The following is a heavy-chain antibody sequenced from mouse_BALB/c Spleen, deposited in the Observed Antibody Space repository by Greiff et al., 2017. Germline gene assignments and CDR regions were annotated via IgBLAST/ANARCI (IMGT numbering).Heavy chain of an antibody. CDR1: GFTFSSYG. V-gene: IGHV5-6-3*01. D-gene: IGHD2-3*01. CDR2: INSNGGST. J-gene: IGHJ2*01. CDR3: ARDGYYYFDY. Sequence: DVHLVESGGGLVQPGGSLKLSCAASGFTFSSYGMSWVRQTPDKRLELVATINSNGGSTYYPDSVKGRFTISRDNAKNTLYLQMSSLKSEDTAMYYCARDGYYYFDYWGQGTTLTVSS.